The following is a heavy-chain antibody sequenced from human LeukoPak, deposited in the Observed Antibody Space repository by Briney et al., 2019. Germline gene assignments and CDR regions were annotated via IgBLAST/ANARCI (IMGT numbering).Heavy chain of an antibody. Sequence: PGGSLRLSCAASGFTFSSYAMHWVRQAPGKGLEWVAVISYGGSNKYYADSVKGRFTISRDNAKNSLYLQMNSLRDEDTAVYYCARDLMYYYDSSGYRGGQGTLVTVSS. CDR2: ISYGGSNK. CDR3: ARDLMYYYDSSGYR. D-gene: IGHD3-22*01. J-gene: IGHJ4*02. CDR1: GFTFSSYA. V-gene: IGHV3-30-3*01.